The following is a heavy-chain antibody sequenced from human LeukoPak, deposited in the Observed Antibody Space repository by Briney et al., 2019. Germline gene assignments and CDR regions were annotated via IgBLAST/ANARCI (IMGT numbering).Heavy chain of an antibody. CDR2: INPSGGST. J-gene: IGHJ4*02. Sequence: ASVKVSCKASGYTFTSYYMHWVRQAPGQGLEWMGIINPSGGSTSYAQKFQGRVTMTRDTSTSTVYMELSSLRSEDTAVYYCARSEGYSAYYGSGSYYNVCNYWGQGTLVTVSS. CDR3: ARSEGYSAYYGSGSYYNVCNY. CDR1: GYTFTSYY. V-gene: IGHV1-46*01. D-gene: IGHD3-10*01.